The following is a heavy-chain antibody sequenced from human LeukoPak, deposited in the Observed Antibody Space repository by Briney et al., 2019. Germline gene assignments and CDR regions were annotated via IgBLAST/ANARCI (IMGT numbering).Heavy chain of an antibody. D-gene: IGHD3-22*01. CDR1: GFTFSSYS. CDR3: AKEIYYDSSAPRAHAFDI. V-gene: IGHV3-20*04. Sequence: GGSLRLSCAASGFTFSSYSMNWVRQAPGKGLEWVSGINWNGGSTGYADSVKGRFTISRDNAKNSLYLQMNSLRAEDTALYYCAKEIYYDSSAPRAHAFDIWGQGTMVTVSS. J-gene: IGHJ3*02. CDR2: INWNGGST.